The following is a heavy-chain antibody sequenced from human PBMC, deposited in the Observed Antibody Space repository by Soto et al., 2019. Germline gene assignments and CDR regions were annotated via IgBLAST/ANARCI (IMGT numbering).Heavy chain of an antibody. CDR2: SSSSSSYI. V-gene: IGHV3-21*01. Sequence: EVQLVESGGGLVKPGGSLRLSCAASGFTFSSYSMNWVRQAPGKGLEWVSSSSSSSSYIYYADSVKGRFTISRDNAKNSLYLQMNSLRAEDTAVYYCARNGGTTSNWFDPWGQGTLVTVSS. J-gene: IGHJ5*02. CDR1: GFTFSSYS. D-gene: IGHD1-7*01. CDR3: ARNGGTTSNWFDP.